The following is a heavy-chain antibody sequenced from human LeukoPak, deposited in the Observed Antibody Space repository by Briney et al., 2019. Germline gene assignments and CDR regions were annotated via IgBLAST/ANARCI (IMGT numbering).Heavy chain of an antibody. D-gene: IGHD3-22*01. Sequence: PGGSLRLSCAASGFTFSSNYMSWVRQAPGKGLEWVSVIYSGGSTYYADSVKGRFTISRDNSKNTLYLQMNSLRAEDTAVYYCARGLHYYDSSGYYSGGYYFDYWGQGTLVTVSS. CDR3: ARGLHYYDSSGYYSGGYYFDY. CDR2: IYSGGST. J-gene: IGHJ4*02. CDR1: GFTFSSNY. V-gene: IGHV3-53*01.